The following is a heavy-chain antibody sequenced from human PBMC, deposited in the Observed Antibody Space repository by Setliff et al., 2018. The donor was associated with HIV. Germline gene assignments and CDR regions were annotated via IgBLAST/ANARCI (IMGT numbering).Heavy chain of an antibody. CDR2: IYHGGST. CDR1: GGSISSSNW. Sequence: PSETLSLTCAVSGGSISSSNWWSWVRQPPGKGLEWIGEIYHGGSTNYNPFLKSRVTISVDKSNNQFSLKLSSVTAADTAVYYCALRDSSGWYNYFMDVWGKGTTVTVSS. J-gene: IGHJ6*03. D-gene: IGHD6-19*01. V-gene: IGHV4-4*02. CDR3: ALRDSSGWYNYFMDV.